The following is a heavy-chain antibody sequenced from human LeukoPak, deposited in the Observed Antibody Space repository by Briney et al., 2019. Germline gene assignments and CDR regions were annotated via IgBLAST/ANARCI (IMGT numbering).Heavy chain of an antibody. Sequence: SETLSLTCTVSGGSISSYYWSWMRQSPERGLEWIGYIHHSGSTNYNPSLTSRVTMSVDTSNNLFSLKLTSVTAADTAVYYCASQWGFDSIGYYSNHWGQGTLVTVSS. CDR1: GGSISSYY. D-gene: IGHD3-22*01. V-gene: IGHV4-59*08. CDR3: ASQWGFDSIGYYSNH. CDR2: IHHSGST. J-gene: IGHJ5*02.